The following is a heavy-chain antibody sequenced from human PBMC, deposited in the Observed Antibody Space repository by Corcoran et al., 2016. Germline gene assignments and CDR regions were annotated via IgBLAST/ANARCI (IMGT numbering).Heavy chain of an antibody. V-gene: IGHV1-46*01. Sequence: QVQLVQSGAEVKKPGASVKVSCKASGYTFTSYYMHWVRQAPGQGLEWMGIINPSGGSTSYAQKFQGRVTMTRDTSTSTVYMELSSRRSEDTAVYYCARDRRYDFWSGYFDYYYGMDVWGQGTTVTISS. CDR2: INPSGGST. D-gene: IGHD3-3*01. J-gene: IGHJ6*02. CDR3: ARDRRYDFWSGYFDYYYGMDV. CDR1: GYTFTSYY.